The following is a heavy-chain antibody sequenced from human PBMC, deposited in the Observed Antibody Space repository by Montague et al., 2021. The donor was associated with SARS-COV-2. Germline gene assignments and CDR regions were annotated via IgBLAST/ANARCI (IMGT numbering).Heavy chain of an antibody. CDR1: GFTHSKYG. J-gene: IGHJ4*02. CDR2: IWNDGSKK. CDR3: VGDPGDPDTFDF. Sequence: SLRLSCEASGFTHSKYGVHWVRQAPGKGLEWVASIWNDGSKKHHXDSXKGRFTISRDNSNNMLYLQMDSLRADDAGVYYCVGDPGDPDTFDFWGQGTQVTVSS. D-gene: IGHD7-27*01. V-gene: IGHV3-33*01.